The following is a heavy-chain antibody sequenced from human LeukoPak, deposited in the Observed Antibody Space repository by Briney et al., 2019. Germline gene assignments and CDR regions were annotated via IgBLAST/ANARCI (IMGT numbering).Heavy chain of an antibody. D-gene: IGHD6-13*01. CDR1: GFTFSDYW. V-gene: IGHV3-7*03. J-gene: IGHJ4*02. CDR3: ASPFRYQLLVPD. Sequence: PGGSLRLSCAASGFTFSDYWMSWVRQAPGKGLEWVANIKQDGSDKNYADSVKGRFTILRDNAKNSLYLQMNSLRAEGTAVYYCASPFRYQLLVPDWGQGTLVTVSA. CDR2: IKQDGSDK.